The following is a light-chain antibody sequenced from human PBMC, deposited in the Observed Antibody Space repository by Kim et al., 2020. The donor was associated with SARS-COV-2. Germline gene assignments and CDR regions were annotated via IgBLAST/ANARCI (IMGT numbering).Light chain of an antibody. CDR3: QSYDSSNHVV. CDR1: SGSIASKY. CDR2: EDN. Sequence: VTRACTGSSGSIASKYGQWYQQRPGSAPTTVIYEDNQRPSGVPDRFSGSIDSSSNSASLTISGLKTEDEADYYCQSYDSSNHVVFGGGTQLTVL. J-gene: IGLJ2*01. V-gene: IGLV6-57*02.